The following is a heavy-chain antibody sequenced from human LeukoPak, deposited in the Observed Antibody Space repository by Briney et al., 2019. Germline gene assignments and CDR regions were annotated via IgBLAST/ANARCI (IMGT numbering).Heavy chain of an antibody. CDR3: ATDPATVGVTTRDY. V-gene: IGHV3-23*01. CDR2: ISGSGGNT. D-gene: IGHD1-26*01. Sequence: GGSLRLSCAASGLTFSSYAMSWVRQAPGKGLEWVSTISGSGGNTYYADSVKGRFTVSRDNSKNTIFLQMNTLRADDTAVYFCATDPATVGVTTRDYWGQGTPVTVSS. J-gene: IGHJ4*02. CDR1: GLTFSSYA.